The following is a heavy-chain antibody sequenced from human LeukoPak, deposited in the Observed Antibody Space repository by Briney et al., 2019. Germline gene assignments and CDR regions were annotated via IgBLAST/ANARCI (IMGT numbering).Heavy chain of an antibody. V-gene: IGHV4-34*11. CDR2: ISYSGTT. CDR1: GGSFSGYY. J-gene: IGHJ5*02. CDR3: ARHTREFFDWFMFDP. Sequence: PSETLSLTCAVYGGSFSGYYWSCIRQPPGKGLEWIGYISYSGTTNYNPSLKSRVTMSVDTSKNQFSLKLRSVNAADTAVYYCARHTREFFDWFMFDPWGQGTLVTVSS. D-gene: IGHD3/OR15-3a*01.